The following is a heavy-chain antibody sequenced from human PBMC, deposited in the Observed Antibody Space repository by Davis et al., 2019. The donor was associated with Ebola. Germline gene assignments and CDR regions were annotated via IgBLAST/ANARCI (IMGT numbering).Heavy chain of an antibody. V-gene: IGHV1-69*13. J-gene: IGHJ5*02. CDR3: ARVQTGYYYDSSDFPSWFEP. CDR1: GGTFTSFA. D-gene: IGHD3-22*01. Sequence: SVKVSCKTSGGTFTSFAIGWVRQAPGQGLEWMGGIIPMFRSPHYAQKFQDRVTLTADESTRTVHLELSSLRSEDTAVYYCARVQTGYYYDSSDFPSWFEPWGQGTLVTVSS. CDR2: IIPMFRSP.